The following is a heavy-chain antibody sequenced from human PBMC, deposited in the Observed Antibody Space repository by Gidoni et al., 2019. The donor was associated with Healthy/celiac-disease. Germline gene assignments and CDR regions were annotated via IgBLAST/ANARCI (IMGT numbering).Heavy chain of an antibody. D-gene: IGHD6-6*01. CDR1: GFTVSSYS. J-gene: IGHJ4*02. V-gene: IGHV3-21*01. Sequence: EVQLVESGGGLVKPGGSLRLDGAAAGFTVSSYSMNWVRQAPGKGLGWGSSISSSSSYIYYADSVKGRFTISRDNAKNSLYLQMNILRAEDTAVYYCARTQAAPPSYHDYWGQGTLVTVSS. CDR3: ARTQAAPPSYHDY. CDR2: ISSSSSYI.